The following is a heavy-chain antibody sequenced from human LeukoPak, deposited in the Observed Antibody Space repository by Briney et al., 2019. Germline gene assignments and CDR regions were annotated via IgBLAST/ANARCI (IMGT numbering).Heavy chain of an antibody. V-gene: IGHV5-51*01. CDR1: GYSFTSYW. CDR3: ARHHCSGTSCYPSYYYYGMDV. J-gene: IGHJ6*02. Sequence: GESLKISCKGSGYSFTSYWIGWVRQMPGKGLEWMGIIYPGDSDTRYSPSFQGQVTISADKSISTAYLQWSSLKASDTAMYYCARHHCSGTSCYPSYYYYGMDVWGQGTTVTVSS. CDR2: IYPGDSDT. D-gene: IGHD2-2*01.